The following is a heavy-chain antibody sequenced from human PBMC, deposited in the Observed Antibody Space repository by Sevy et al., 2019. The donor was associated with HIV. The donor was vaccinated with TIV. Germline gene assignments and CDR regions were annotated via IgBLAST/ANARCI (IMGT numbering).Heavy chain of an antibody. CDR1: GFTFGSYA. V-gene: IGHV3-23*01. CDR3: AKDGYSSSWYQPGFDP. D-gene: IGHD6-13*01. J-gene: IGHJ5*02. Sequence: GGSLRLSCAASGFTFGSYAMSWVRQAPGKGLEWVSAISGSGGRTHYADSVKGRFTISRDISRNTLYLQMNSLSAEDTAVYYCAKDGYSSSWYQPGFDPWGQGTLVTVSS. CDR2: ISGSGGRT.